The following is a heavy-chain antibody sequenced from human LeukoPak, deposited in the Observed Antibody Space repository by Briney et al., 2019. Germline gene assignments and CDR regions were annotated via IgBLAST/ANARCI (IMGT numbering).Heavy chain of an antibody. J-gene: IGHJ6*03. V-gene: IGHV3-23*01. Sequence: GGSLRLSCVASGFNFNYYDMNWVRQAPGKGLEWVSAISGSGGSTYYADSVKGRFTISRDNSKNTLYLQMNSLRAEDTAVYYCAKRGGVTGTTGYYYYYMDVWGKGTTVTVSS. CDR2: ISGSGGST. CDR1: GFNFNYYD. D-gene: IGHD1-7*01. CDR3: AKRGGVTGTTGYYYYYMDV.